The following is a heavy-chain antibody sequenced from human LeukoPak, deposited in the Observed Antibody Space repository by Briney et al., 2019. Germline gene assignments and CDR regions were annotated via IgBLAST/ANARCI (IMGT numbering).Heavy chain of an antibody. Sequence: GRSLRLSCAASEFTFSSYGMHLVRQAPGKGLEWVAIISHDGSNEYYADSVKGRFTISRDNSKNTLYLQMNSLRTEDTAVYYCAKEGGSYYDYYYGMDVWGQGTTVTVSS. CDR3: AKEGGSYYDYYYGMDV. D-gene: IGHD1-26*01. CDR2: ISHDGSNE. J-gene: IGHJ6*02. CDR1: EFTFSSYG. V-gene: IGHV3-30*18.